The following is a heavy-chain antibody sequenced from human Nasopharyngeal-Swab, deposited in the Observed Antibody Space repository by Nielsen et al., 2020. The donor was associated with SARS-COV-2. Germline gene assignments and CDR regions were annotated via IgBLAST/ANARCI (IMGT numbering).Heavy chain of an antibody. CDR3: ARVFGSVRH. J-gene: IGHJ4*02. CDR2: ISHTGSDI. D-gene: IGHD3-10*01. CDR1: GFIFSTSN. V-gene: IGHV3-21*01. Sequence: GQSLKISCVGSGFIFSTSNLNWVSQAPGKGLEWVSSISHTGSDIYYADSVKGRFTISRDNAKNSVYLQMNSLRAEDTAVYYCARVFGSVRHWGQGTLVTVSS.